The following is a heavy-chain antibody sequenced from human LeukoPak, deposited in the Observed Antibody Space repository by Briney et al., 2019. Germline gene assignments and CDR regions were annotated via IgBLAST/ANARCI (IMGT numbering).Heavy chain of an antibody. Sequence: GGSLRLFCAASGFTFDDYGMSWVRQAPGKGLEWVSGINWNGGSTGYADSVKGRFTISRDNAKNSLYLQMNSLRAEDTALYYCARSRVTMVRGVHDAFDIWGQGTMVTVSS. V-gene: IGHV3-20*04. J-gene: IGHJ3*02. CDR2: INWNGGST. CDR3: ARSRVTMVRGVHDAFDI. CDR1: GFTFDDYG. D-gene: IGHD3-10*01.